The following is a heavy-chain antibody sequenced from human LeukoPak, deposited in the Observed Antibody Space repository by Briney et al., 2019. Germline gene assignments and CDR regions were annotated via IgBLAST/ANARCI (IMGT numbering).Heavy chain of an antibody. CDR2: ISGSGVST. V-gene: IGHV3-23*01. Sequence: PGGSLRLSCAASRFTFSSYAMSWVRQAPGKGLEWVSAISGSGVSTYYADSVKGRFTISRDNSKNTLYLQMNSLRADDTAIYYCAKGRALEVVAAFNYWGQGTVVTASS. CDR1: RFTFSSYA. J-gene: IGHJ4*02. D-gene: IGHD2-15*01. CDR3: AKGRALEVVAAFNY.